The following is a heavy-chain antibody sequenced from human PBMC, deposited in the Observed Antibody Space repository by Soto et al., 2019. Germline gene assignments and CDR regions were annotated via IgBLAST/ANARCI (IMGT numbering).Heavy chain of an antibody. D-gene: IGHD3-22*01. J-gene: IGHJ4*02. CDR1: GFTLSRYA. Sequence: GGSLRLSCVVSGFTLSRYAMHWVRQAPGKGLEWVAAISYDGTNENYADSVKGRFTISGDYSKDTLYLQMDSLRPDDTAVYYCARPPFDSSGYFRNWGQGTLVTVSS. V-gene: IGHV3-30*04. CDR3: ARPPFDSSGYFRN. CDR2: ISYDGTNE.